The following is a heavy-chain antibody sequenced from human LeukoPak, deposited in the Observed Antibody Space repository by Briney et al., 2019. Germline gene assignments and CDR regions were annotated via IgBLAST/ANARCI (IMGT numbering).Heavy chain of an antibody. CDR2: FDPEDGET. J-gene: IGHJ4*02. V-gene: IGHV1-24*01. CDR3: ATGPQGGIAPDY. Sequence: ASVKVSCKVSGYTLTELSMHWVRQAPGKGLEGMGGFDPEDGETIYAQKFQGRVTMTEDTSTDTAYMELSSLRSEDTAVYYCATGPQGGIAPDYWGQGTLVTVSS. CDR1: GYTLTELS. D-gene: IGHD3-16*01.